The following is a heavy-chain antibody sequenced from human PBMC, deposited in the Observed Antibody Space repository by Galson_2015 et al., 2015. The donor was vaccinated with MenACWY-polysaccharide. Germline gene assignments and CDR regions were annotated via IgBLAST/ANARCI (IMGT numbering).Heavy chain of an antibody. D-gene: IGHD2-8*01. Sequence: SLRLSCAASGFTFNSYAVSWVRQAPGKGLEWVSTISGSGDSTYYADSVKGRFTIARDNSKTSLYLQINSLRAEDTALYYCAKPYSTSGVCFSFDSWGQGSLVTVSS. J-gene: IGHJ4*02. CDR3: AKPYSTSGVCFSFDS. V-gene: IGHV3-23*01. CDR2: ISGSGDST. CDR1: GFTFNSYA.